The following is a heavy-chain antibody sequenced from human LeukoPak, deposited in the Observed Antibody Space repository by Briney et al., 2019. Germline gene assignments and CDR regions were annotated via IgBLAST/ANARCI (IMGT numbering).Heavy chain of an antibody. CDR1: GFTFSSYA. J-gene: IGHJ6*03. Sequence: GGSLRLSCAASGFTFSSYAMNWVRQAPGKGLEWVSVISGGGGSTYYADSVKGRFTISRDKSKNTVYLQMNSLRAEDTAVYYCARGFSAAAGTFIGYYYYYMDVWGKGTTVTVSS. CDR2: ISGGGGST. D-gene: IGHD6-13*01. CDR3: ARGFSAAAGTFIGYYYYYMDV. V-gene: IGHV3-23*01.